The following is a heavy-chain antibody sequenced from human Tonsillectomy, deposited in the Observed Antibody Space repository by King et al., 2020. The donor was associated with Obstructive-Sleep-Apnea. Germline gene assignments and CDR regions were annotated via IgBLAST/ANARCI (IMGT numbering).Heavy chain of an antibody. CDR3: ARGCCY. J-gene: IGHJ4*02. Sequence: VQLQESGPGLVKPSQTLSLTCTGSGGSISSGVYNWSWIRQPPRKGLEWIWYIENNANTFYNPSLQSRTSISVDPSKNQLSLKLSSVTVADTAVYYCARGCCYWGQGILVTVSS. CDR1: GGSISSGVYN. CDR2: IENNANT. V-gene: IGHV4-30-4*01. D-gene: IGHD2-15*01.